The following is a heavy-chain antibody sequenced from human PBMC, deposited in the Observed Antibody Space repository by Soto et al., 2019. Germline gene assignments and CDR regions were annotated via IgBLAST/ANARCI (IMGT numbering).Heavy chain of an antibody. Sequence: SETLSLTCTVPGGSISSYYWSWIRQPPGKGLEWIGYIYYSGSTNYNPSLKSRVTISVDTSKNQFSLKLSSVTAADTAVYYCARVNRLGILTGYYSFDPWGQGTLVTVSS. CDR1: GGSISSYY. V-gene: IGHV4-59*01. J-gene: IGHJ5*02. CDR3: ARVNRLGILTGYYSFDP. D-gene: IGHD3-9*01. CDR2: IYYSGST.